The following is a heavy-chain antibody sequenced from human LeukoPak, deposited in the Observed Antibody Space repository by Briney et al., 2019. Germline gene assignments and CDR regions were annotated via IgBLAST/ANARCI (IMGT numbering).Heavy chain of an antibody. CDR1: GFTFVDYA. J-gene: IGHJ3*02. CDR3: TRFTIVGVVDAFDI. Sequence: GGSLRLSCTAPGFTFVDYAMRWVRPAPGKGQERVGLIRSKVNGGTKEYAVSVKVRFTIYRDDSKSIAYLQMTSLKTEDAGVYYCTRFTIVGVVDAFDIWGQGTMVTVSS. D-gene: IGHD3-3*01. V-gene: IGHV3-49*04. CDR2: IRSKVNGGTK.